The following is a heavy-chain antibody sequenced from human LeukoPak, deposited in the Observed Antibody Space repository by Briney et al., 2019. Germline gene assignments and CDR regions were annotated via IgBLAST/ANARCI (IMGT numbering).Heavy chain of an antibody. Sequence: ASVKVSCKASGYTFTGYYMHWVRQAPGQGLEWMGWINPNSGGTNYAQKFQGRVTMTRDTSISTAYMELSRLRSDDTAVYYCARDQYYYDSSGYLSYYYYYYGMDVWGQGTTVTVSS. CDR3: ARDQYYYDSSGYLSYYYYYYGMDV. CDR2: INPNSGGT. J-gene: IGHJ6*02. V-gene: IGHV1-2*02. D-gene: IGHD3-22*01. CDR1: GYTFTGYY.